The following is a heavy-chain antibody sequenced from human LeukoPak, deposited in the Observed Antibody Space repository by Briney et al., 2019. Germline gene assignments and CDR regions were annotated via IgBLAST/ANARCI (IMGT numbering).Heavy chain of an antibody. D-gene: IGHD6-19*01. Sequence: GGSLRLSCAASGFTFSSYSMNWVRQAPGKGLEWVSSISSSSSYIYYADSVKGRFTISRDNAKNSLYLQMNSLRAEDTALYYCAKEGTRYSSGWSHVDYWGQGTLVTVSS. CDR3: AKEGTRYSSGWSHVDY. J-gene: IGHJ4*02. CDR1: GFTFSSYS. CDR2: ISSSSSYI. V-gene: IGHV3-21*04.